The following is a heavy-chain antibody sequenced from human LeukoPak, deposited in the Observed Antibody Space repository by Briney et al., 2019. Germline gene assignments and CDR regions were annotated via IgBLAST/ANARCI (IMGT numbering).Heavy chain of an antibody. CDR2: INKDGSVR. J-gene: IGHJ4*02. CDR3: VRDWGYDSSGYWQKYFDT. V-gene: IGHV3-7*01. Sequence: GGSLRLSCVVSQFTFRDYWMTWVRRAPGKGLEWLANINKDGSVRYYVDSVKGRFTISRDNANNSVYLQMNSLRAEDTAVYYCVRDWGYDSSGYWQKYFDTWGQGTLVTVSS. CDR1: QFTFRDYW. D-gene: IGHD3-22*01.